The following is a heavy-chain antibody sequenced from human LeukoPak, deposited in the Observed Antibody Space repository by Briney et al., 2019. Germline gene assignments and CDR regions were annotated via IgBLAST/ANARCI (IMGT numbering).Heavy chain of an antibody. CDR2: VYYDGST. J-gene: IGHJ4*02. Sequence: PSETLSLTCTVSGGSISSSTYYWGWIRQPPGKGLEWIGSVYYDGSTYYNPSLKSRVTILVDTSKNQFSLKLSSVTAADTAVYYCARDWVVRRIFDYWGQGTLVTVSS. D-gene: IGHD3-10*01. CDR1: GGSISSSTYY. V-gene: IGHV4-39*07. CDR3: ARDWVVRRIFDY.